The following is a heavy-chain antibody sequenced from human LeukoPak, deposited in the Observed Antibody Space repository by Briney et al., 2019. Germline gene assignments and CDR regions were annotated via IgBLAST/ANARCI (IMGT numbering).Heavy chain of an antibody. J-gene: IGHJ3*02. CDR3: ARDPLHVPYAFDI. D-gene: IGHD2-2*01. Sequence: PGGSLRLSCAASGFTFSSYGMHWVRQAPGKGLEWVAVIWYDGSNKYYADSVKGRFTISRDNSKNTLYLQMNSLRAEDTAVYYCARDPLHVPYAFDIWGQGTMITVSS. V-gene: IGHV3-33*01. CDR2: IWYDGSNK. CDR1: GFTFSSYG.